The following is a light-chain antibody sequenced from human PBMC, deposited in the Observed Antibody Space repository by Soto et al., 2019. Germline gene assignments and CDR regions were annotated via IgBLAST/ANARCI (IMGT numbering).Light chain of an antibody. CDR1: NTDLGVYGY. Sequence: LAHPSSLSGSFGQSMTISCSGPNTDLGVYGYVSWYQHQPGKAPKLLIYDVNNRPSGISDRFSGSKSGDTASLTISGLQAEDEADYFCFSKISGFVYGFGTGTKVTVL. CDR2: DVN. J-gene: IGLJ1*01. CDR3: FSKISGFVYG. V-gene: IGLV2-14*01.